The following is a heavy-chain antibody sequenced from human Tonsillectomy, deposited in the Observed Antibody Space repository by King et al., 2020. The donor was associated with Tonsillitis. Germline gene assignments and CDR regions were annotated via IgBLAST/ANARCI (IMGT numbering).Heavy chain of an antibody. V-gene: IGHV3-74*01. D-gene: IGHD6-19*01. CDR2: INSDGSST. Sequence: VQLVESGGGLVQPGGSLRLSCAASGFNFSNYWMHWVRQVPGKGLGWVSRINSDGSSTSYVDSVKGRFTISRDNAKNTLFLQMKRLRAEDTAVYYCARATAVAGTGGYYWGQGTLVTVSS. CDR1: GFNFSNYW. CDR3: ARATAVAGTGGYY. J-gene: IGHJ4*02.